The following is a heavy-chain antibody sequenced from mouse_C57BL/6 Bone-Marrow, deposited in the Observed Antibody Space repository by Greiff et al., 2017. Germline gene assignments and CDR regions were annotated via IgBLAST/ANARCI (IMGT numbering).Heavy chain of an antibody. CDR1: GYSFTGYY. CDR3: ASPGGPFFDY. Sequence: VQLKESGPELVKPGASVKISCKASGYSFTGYYMNWVKQSPEKSLEWIGEINPSTGGTTYNQKFKAKATLTVDKSSSTAYMQLKSLTSEDSAVYYCASPGGPFFDYWGQGTTLTVSS. CDR2: INPSTGGT. J-gene: IGHJ2*01. V-gene: IGHV1-42*01.